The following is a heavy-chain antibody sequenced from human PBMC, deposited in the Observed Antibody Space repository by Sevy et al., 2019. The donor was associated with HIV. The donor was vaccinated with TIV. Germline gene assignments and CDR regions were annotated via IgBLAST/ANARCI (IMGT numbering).Heavy chain of an antibody. CDR2: IYSGTNT. J-gene: IGHJ6*02. Sequence: GGSLRLSCAASGFDVSSNYMNWVSQAPGKGLEWVSVIYSGTNTYYADSVKGRFTISRDTSKNTLYLQMNSLRAEDTAVYYCARDRITYYYDSSGYYTSGYGMDVWGQWTTVTVSS. D-gene: IGHD3-22*01. CDR3: ARDRITYYYDSSGYYTSGYGMDV. CDR1: GFDVSSNY. V-gene: IGHV3-53*01.